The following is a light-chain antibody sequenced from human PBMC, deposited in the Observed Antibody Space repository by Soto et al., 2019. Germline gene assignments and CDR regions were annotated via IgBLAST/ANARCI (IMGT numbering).Light chain of an antibody. CDR1: STDVGGYNY. V-gene: IGLV2-11*01. Sequence: QSVLTQPRSVSGSPGQSVTISCTGTSTDVGGYNYVSWYQQHPGKVPKLMLYDVSKRPSGVPDLFSGSKSRNTDSLTVSGLEAEDEADYYCCSYAGRDTLYVFGSGTKLTVL. J-gene: IGLJ1*01. CDR2: DVS. CDR3: CSYAGRDTLYV.